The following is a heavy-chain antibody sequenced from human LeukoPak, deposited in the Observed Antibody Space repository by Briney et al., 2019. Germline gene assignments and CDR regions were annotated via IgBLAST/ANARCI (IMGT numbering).Heavy chain of an antibody. V-gene: IGHV4-31*03. J-gene: IGHJ5*02. Sequence: PSETLSLTCTVSGGSISSGGYYWSWIRQHPGKGLEWIGYIYYSGSTYYNPSLKSRVTISVDTSKNQFSLKLSSVTAADTAVYYCARGWGFGELLISNWFDPWGQGTLVTVSS. D-gene: IGHD3-10*01. CDR2: IYYSGST. CDR1: GGSISSGGYY. CDR3: ARGWGFGELLISNWFDP.